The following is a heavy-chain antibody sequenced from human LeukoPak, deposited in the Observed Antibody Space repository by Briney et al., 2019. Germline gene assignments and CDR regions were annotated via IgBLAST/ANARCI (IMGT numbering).Heavy chain of an antibody. Sequence: SVKVSCKASGGTSSSYAISWVRQAPRQGLEWMGGIIPIFGTANYAQKFQGRVTITADESTSTAYMELSSLRSEDTAVYYCARNRDGYNYFWFDPWGQGTLVTVSS. CDR2: IIPIFGTA. CDR1: GGTSSSYA. D-gene: IGHD5-24*01. V-gene: IGHV1-69*13. CDR3: ARNRDGYNYFWFDP. J-gene: IGHJ5*02.